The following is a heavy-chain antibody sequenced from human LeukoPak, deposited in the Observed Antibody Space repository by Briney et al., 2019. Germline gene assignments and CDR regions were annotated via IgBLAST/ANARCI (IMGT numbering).Heavy chain of an antibody. CDR1: GYTFTGYY. CDR3: ARGVWFGELSGFNYYYYMDV. J-gene: IGHJ6*03. D-gene: IGHD3-10*01. Sequence: ASVKVSCKASGYTFTGYYMHWVRQAPGQGLEWMGWINPNSGGTNYAQKLQGRVTMTTDTSTSTAYMELRSLRSDDTAVYYCARGVWFGELSGFNYYYYMDVWGKGTTVTISS. V-gene: IGHV1-2*02. CDR2: INPNSGGT.